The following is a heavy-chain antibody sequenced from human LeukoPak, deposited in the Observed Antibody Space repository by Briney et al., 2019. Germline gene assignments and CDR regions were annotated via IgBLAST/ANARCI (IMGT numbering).Heavy chain of an antibody. V-gene: IGHV3-23*01. CDR2: ISGSGGST. CDR3: ARGGTEAFDI. J-gene: IGHJ3*02. D-gene: IGHD3-16*01. CDR1: GFTFSSYA. Sequence: GGSLRLSCAASGFTFSSYAMSWVRQAPGKGLEWVSAISGSGGSTYYADSVKGRFTISRDNAKNSLYLQMNSLRAEDTAVYYCARGGTEAFDIWGQGTMVTVSS.